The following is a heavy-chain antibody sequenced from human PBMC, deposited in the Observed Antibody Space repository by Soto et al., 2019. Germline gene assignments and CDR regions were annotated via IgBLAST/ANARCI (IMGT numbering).Heavy chain of an antibody. J-gene: IGHJ3*02. D-gene: IGHD2-15*01. CDR2: IIAYNGKT. V-gene: IGHV1-18*01. CDR1: GGTFSSYA. CDR3: ARDEKYCSGGSCSTGSSAFDI. Sequence: ASVKVSCEASGGTFSSYAISWVRQAPGQGLEWMGWIIAYNGKTNYAQKLQGRVTMTTDTSTSTAYMELRSLRSDDTAVYYCARDEKYCSGGSCSTGSSAFDIWGQGTMVTVSS.